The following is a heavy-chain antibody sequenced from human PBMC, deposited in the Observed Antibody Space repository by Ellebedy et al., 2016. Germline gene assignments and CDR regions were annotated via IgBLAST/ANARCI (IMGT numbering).Heavy chain of an antibody. V-gene: IGHV4-59*08. J-gene: IGHJ4*02. CDR1: GASISTYW. D-gene: IGHD6-19*01. CDR3: ARHASGGWYALNY. Sequence: SETLSLTCTVSGASISTYWWNWIRQPPGKGLECIGYIYYSGDAEYNPSLESRVTISVDTSRNQFSLRMCSVTAADTAVYYCARHASGGWYALNYWGRGNLVTVSS. CDR2: IYYSGDA.